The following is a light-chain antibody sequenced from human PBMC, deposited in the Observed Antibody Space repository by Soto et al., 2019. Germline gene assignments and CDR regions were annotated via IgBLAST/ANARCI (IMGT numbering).Light chain of an antibody. CDR3: AAWDDGRTAL. Sequence: QTVVTQAPSASAAPGQTVTILCSGSPSNIGANFVFWYQHRPGTAPKLLIYRNNQRPSGVPDRFSGSKSGTSASLAISGLRAEDEADYYCAAWDDGRTALFGGGTKLTVL. CDR1: PSNIGANF. V-gene: IGLV1-47*01. J-gene: IGLJ3*02. CDR2: RNN.